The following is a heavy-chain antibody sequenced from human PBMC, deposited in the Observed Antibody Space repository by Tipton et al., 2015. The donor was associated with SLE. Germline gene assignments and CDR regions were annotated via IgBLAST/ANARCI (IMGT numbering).Heavy chain of an antibody. CDR3: AKDRAGNYFDY. CDR2: IYSDGRT. V-gene: IGHV3-66*02. CDR1: GFTVSNNY. J-gene: IGHJ4*02. D-gene: IGHD1-1*01. Sequence: GSLRLSCLVSGFTVSNNYMTWVRQAPGKGLEWVSVIYSDGRTYYADSVKGRFTISRDNSKNTLSLEMNSLRTEDTAVYYCAKDRAGNYFDYWGQGTLVTVSS.